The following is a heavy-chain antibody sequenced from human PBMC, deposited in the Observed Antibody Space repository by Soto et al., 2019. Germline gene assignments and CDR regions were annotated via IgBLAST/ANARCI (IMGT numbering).Heavy chain of an antibody. CDR3: ARDREHTYGNCFEP. CDR2: VYNRGNT. J-gene: IGHJ5*02. Sequence: QVQLQESGPGLVKPSETLSLTCTVSGGPISTYYWSWIRQSPGKGLEWIGYVYNRGNTLYNPSLKSRVPISIDMSNNQFSLKLSSVTAADTAVYYCARDREHTYGNCFEPWGQGTLVTVSS. D-gene: IGHD5-18*01. V-gene: IGHV4-59*01. CDR1: GGPISTYY.